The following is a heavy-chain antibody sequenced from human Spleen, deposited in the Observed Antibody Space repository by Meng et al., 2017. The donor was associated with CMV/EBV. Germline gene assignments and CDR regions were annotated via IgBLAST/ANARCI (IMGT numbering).Heavy chain of an antibody. D-gene: IGHD6-6*01. CDR1: GFTFSDYY. J-gene: IGHJ6*02. CDR3: ARDSARPAAGLSYYYYGMDV. CDR2: ISVIGGPT. V-gene: IGHV3-11*04. Sequence: GGSLRLSCAASGFTFSDYYMIWIRQAPGKGLEWVSYISVIGGPTYYADFVKGRFTVSRDNARNLLYLQMNSLRAEDTAVYYCARDSARPAAGLSYYYYGMDVWGQGTTVTVSS.